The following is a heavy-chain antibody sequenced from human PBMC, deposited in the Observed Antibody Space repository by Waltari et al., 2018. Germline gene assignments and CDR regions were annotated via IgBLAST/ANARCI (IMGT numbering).Heavy chain of an antibody. CDR2: IKQDGSET. J-gene: IGHJ4*02. V-gene: IGHV3-7*01. Sequence: EVQLEESGGGLVQPGGSLRLSCAASGFPFSSYWMIWARQAPGKGLEWVANIKQDGSETYYADSLKGRFTISRDNAKNSLYLQMNSLRAEDTALYYCARDHVFRGDFWSGYYDSWGQGTLVTVSS. CDR3: ARDHVFRGDFWSGYYDS. CDR1: GFPFSSYW. D-gene: IGHD3-3*01.